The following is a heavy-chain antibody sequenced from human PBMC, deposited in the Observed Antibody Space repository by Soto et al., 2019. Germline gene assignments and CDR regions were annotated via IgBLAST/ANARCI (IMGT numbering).Heavy chain of an antibody. D-gene: IGHD3-22*01. Sequence: QVQLQQWGAGLLKPSETLSLTCAVYGGYFSGYYWSWIRQPPGKGLEWIGKINHSGSTNYNPSLKSRVTISEDTSKKQLSKMMGSVTDGDTAVYKCARFFSGGNDRSSQYYFDYWGQGTLVTVSS. J-gene: IGHJ4*02. CDR2: INHSGST. CDR1: GGYFSGYY. V-gene: IGHV4-34*01. CDR3: ARFFSGGNDRSSQYYFDY.